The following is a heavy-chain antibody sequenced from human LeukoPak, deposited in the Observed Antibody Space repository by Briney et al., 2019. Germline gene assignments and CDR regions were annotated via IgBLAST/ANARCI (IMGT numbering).Heavy chain of an antibody. CDR1: GYTFTSYY. V-gene: IGHV1-46*01. Sequence: ASVKVSCKASGYTFTSYYMHWVRQAPGQGLEWMGIINPSGGSTSYAQKFQGRVTMTRDTSTSTVYMELSSLRSEDTAVYYCARVSTVTIRAGYYYGMDVWGQGTTVTVSS. D-gene: IGHD4-17*01. CDR2: INPSGGST. CDR3: ARVSTVTIRAGYYYGMDV. J-gene: IGHJ6*02.